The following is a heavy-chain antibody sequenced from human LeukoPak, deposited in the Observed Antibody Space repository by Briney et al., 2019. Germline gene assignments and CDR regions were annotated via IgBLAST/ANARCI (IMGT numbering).Heavy chain of an antibody. D-gene: IGHD3-9*01. CDR2: IYYSGST. Sequence: PSETLSLTCSVSGXSISSSSDHWGWIRQPPGKGLEWIASIYYSGSTYYSPSLKSRVTISVDTSKNQFSLKMSSVIAADTAVYYCASLLTYFDYWGQGTLVTVSS. CDR1: GXSISSSSDH. J-gene: IGHJ4*02. V-gene: IGHV4-39*01. CDR3: ASLLTYFDY.